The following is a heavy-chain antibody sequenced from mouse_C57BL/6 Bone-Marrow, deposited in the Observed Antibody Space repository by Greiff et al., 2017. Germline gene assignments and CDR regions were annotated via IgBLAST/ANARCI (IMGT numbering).Heavy chain of an antibody. J-gene: IGHJ3*01. V-gene: IGHV5-2*03. CDR2: INSDGGSN. D-gene: IGHD3-2*02. Sequence: EVKVEESGGGLVPPGESLKISCESNGYEFPSPDISWVRKTPEKRLELVAAINSDGGSNYYPDTMERRFIISRDNTKNTLYLQMISLKTEDTSLYYCASQATAWFAYWGQGTLVTVSA. CDR3: ASQATAWFAY. CDR1: GYEFPSPD.